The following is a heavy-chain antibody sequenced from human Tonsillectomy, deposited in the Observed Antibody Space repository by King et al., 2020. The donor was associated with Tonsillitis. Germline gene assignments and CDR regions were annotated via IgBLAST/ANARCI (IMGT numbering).Heavy chain of an antibody. CDR2: IYCSGST. CDR1: GGSISSTDYY. V-gene: IGHV4-31*03. CDR3: ASLKTASWTYYFDY. Sequence: QLQESGPGLVKPSQTLSLTCTVSGGSISSTDYYWSWIRQHPGKGLEWIWYIYCSGSTYYTPSLKSRVTISLDTSQNQFSLKLSSVTAADTAIYYCASLKTASWTYYFDYWGQGALVTVSS. J-gene: IGHJ4*02. D-gene: IGHD2-21*02.